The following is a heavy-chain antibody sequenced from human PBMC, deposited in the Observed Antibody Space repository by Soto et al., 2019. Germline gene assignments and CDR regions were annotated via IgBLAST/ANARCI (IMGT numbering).Heavy chain of an antibody. J-gene: IGHJ4*02. Sequence: PGGSLRLSCEVSGFSFSSYAMSWVRQAPGKGLEWVSVISGSGDRTLYADSVKGRFTISRDNSKHTVYLQMNSLRVEDTAVYYCTKEALGTHYYSISAHDYWGQGSLVTVSS. CDR2: ISGSGDRT. CDR1: GFSFSSYA. V-gene: IGHV3-23*01. D-gene: IGHD2-21*01. CDR3: TKEALGTHYYSISAHDY.